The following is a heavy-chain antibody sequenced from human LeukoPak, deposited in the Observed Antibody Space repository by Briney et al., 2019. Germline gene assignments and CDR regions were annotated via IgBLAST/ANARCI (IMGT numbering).Heavy chain of an antibody. CDR3: AKDRSTYYYDSSGYYPDAFDI. D-gene: IGHD3-22*01. J-gene: IGHJ3*02. CDR1: GFSFSSYG. Sequence: PGRSLRLSCAASGFSFSSYGIHWGRQAPGKGVEWVAVISYDGSNKYYADSVKGRFTISRDNSKNTLYLQMNSLRAEDTAVYYCAKDRSTYYYDSSGYYPDAFDIWGQGTMVTVSS. V-gene: IGHV3-30*18. CDR2: ISYDGSNK.